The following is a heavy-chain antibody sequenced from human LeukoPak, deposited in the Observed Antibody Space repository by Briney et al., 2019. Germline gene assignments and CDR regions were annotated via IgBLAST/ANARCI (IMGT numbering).Heavy chain of an antibody. D-gene: IGHD3-22*01. V-gene: IGHV1-18*01. J-gene: IGHJ3*02. CDR2: ISAFNGNT. Sequence: SGNPACMAAGYISSSYGISWERHAPGRVREWMGSISAFNGNTHYAQKRQGRVTMTTDTSTSPTYIEPRSLISNDTAIYYCARHRLPRIYYDSTGYYHDACDIWGQGTMVTVSS. CDR1: GYISSSYG. CDR3: ARHRLPRIYYDSTGYYHDACDI.